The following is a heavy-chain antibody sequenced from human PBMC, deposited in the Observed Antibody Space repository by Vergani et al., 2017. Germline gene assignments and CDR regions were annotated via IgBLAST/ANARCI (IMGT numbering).Heavy chain of an antibody. CDR3: ARDTYYYDSSGYHDHFWYFDL. V-gene: IGHV4-61*02. CDR1: GGSISSGSYY. CDR2: IYTSGST. D-gene: IGHD3-22*01. J-gene: IGHJ2*01. Sequence: QVQLQESGPGLVKPSQTLSLTCTVSGGSISSGSYYWSWIRQPAGKGLEWIGRIYTSGSTNYNPSLKSRVTISVDTSKNQFSLKLSSVTAADTAVYYCARDTYYYDSSGYHDHFWYFDLWGRGTLVTVSS.